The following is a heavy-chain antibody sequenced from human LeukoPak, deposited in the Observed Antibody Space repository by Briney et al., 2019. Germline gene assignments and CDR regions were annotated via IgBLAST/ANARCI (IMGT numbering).Heavy chain of an antibody. V-gene: IGHV7-4-1*02. CDR3: ARKIAAADL. Sequence: ASVKVSCKASGYTFTGYYMHWVRQAPGQGLEWMGWINTNTKNPTYAQGFTGRFVFSLDTSVSTAYLQISSLKGEDTAVYYCARKIAAADLWGQGTLVTVSS. D-gene: IGHD6-13*01. CDR1: GYTFTGYY. CDR2: INTNTKNP. J-gene: IGHJ4*02.